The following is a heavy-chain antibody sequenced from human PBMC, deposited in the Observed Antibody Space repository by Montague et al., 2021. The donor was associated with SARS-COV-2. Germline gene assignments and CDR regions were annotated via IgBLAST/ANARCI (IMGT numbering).Heavy chain of an antibody. CDR1: GGSISSGTW. CDR3: ARHYSATLPAVY. CDR2: ISDSGST. Sequence: SETLSLTCAVSGGSISSGTWWTWFRQPPGKGLEWIGYISDSGSTNYNPSLTSRVTMSVDTSKNQFSLKVNSVTAADTAVYYCARHYSATLPAVYWGQGTLVTVSS. D-gene: IGHD2-15*01. V-gene: IGHV4-59*08. J-gene: IGHJ4*02.